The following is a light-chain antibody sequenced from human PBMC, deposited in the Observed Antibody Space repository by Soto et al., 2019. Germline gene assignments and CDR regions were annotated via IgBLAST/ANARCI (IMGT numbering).Light chain of an antibody. CDR3: QQYNNWPRT. V-gene: IGKV3-15*01. J-gene: IGKJ1*01. CDR2: GAS. CDR1: QSVSSN. Sequence: EIVMTQSPATLSVSPGDRAPLSCRASQSVSSNLAWYQQKPGQAPRLLSYGASTRATGIPARFSGSGSGTEFTLTISSLQSEDFAVYYCQQYNNWPRTFGQGTKVDSK.